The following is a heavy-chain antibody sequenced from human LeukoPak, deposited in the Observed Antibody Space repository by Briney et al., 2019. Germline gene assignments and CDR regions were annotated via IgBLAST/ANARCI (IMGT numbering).Heavy chain of an antibody. Sequence: SVKVSCKASGGTFSGYAISWVRQAPGQGLEWMGRIIPILGIANYAQKFQGRVTITADKSTSTAYMELSSLRSEDTAVYYCARQYSSDPKLDPWGQGTLVTVSS. J-gene: IGHJ5*02. CDR2: IIPILGIA. V-gene: IGHV1-69*04. CDR3: ARQYSSDPKLDP. CDR1: GGTFSGYA. D-gene: IGHD6-19*01.